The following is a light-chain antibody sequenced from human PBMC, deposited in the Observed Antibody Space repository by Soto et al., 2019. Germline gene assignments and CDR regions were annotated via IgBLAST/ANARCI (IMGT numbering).Light chain of an antibody. Sequence: QSVLTQPRSVSGSPGQSVTISCTGTSSDVGGYNYVSWYQHHPGKAPKLMIYDVSKRPSGVPDRFSGSKSGNTASLTISGIQAEEEADYYCCSYAGSPDVFGTGTKLTVL. CDR1: SSDVGGYNY. CDR2: DVS. CDR3: CSYAGSPDV. V-gene: IGLV2-11*01. J-gene: IGLJ1*01.